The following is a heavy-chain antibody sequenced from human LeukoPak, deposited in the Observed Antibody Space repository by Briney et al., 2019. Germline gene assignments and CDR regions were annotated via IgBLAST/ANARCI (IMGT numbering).Heavy chain of an antibody. Sequence: SVKVSCKASGGTYSSYAISWVRQAPGQGLEWMGRIIPNYGIANYAQKFQGRVTITEDKSTSTAHMELSSLRSEDTAVYYCAREAAAAGYYYYYCMDVWGQGTTVTVS. J-gene: IGHJ6*02. D-gene: IGHD6-13*01. CDR2: IIPNYGIA. CDR3: AREAAAAGYYYYYCMDV. CDR1: GGTYSSYA. V-gene: IGHV1-69*04.